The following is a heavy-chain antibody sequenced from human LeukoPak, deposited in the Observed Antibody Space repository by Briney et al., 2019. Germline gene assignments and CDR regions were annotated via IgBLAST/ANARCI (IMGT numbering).Heavy chain of an antibody. CDR1: GGSISSYY. CDR3: ARHDMPPTGADY. J-gene: IGHJ4*02. CDR2: IFYRGSP. D-gene: IGHD1-1*01. V-gene: IGHV4-59*08. Sequence: SETLSLTCTVSGGSISSYYWSWIRQPPGKGLEWIGYIFYRGSPNYNPSLKSRVTISIDTLKNQFSLKMGSVTAADTAVYYCARHDMPPTGADYWGQGTLVTVSS.